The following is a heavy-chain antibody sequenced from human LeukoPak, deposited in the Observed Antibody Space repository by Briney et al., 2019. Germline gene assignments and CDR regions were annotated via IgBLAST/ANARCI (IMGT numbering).Heavy chain of an antibody. J-gene: IGHJ4*02. CDR1: GGSISRGSYY. CDR3: ARDFWSGSYYFDY. V-gene: IGHV4-61*02. Sequence: SQTLSLTCTVSGGSISRGSYYWSWIRQPAGKGLEWIGRIYTSGTTNYNPSLKSRVTISVDTSKNQFSLKLSSVTAADTAVYYCARDFWSGSYYFDYWGQGTLVTVSS. CDR2: IYTSGTT. D-gene: IGHD3-3*01.